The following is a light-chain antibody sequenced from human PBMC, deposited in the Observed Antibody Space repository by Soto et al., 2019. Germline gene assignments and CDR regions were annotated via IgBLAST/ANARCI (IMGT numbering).Light chain of an antibody. CDR3: QQYNSYSL. CDR1: QSISSL. Sequence: DIQMTQSPSTLSASVGDRVTITCRASQSISSLLAWYQQKPGKAPKLLVYDASSLESGVPSRFSGSGSGTEFTLTISSLQPDDFANAYCQQYNSYSLFGGGTKVEIK. CDR2: DAS. V-gene: IGKV1-5*01. J-gene: IGKJ4*01.